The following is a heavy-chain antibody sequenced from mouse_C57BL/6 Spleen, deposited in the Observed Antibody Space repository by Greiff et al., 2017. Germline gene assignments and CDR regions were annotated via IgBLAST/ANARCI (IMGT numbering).Heavy chain of an antibody. J-gene: IGHJ2*01. Sequence: QVQLQQSGAELARPGASVKLSCKASGYTFTSYGISWVKQRTGQGLEWIGEIYPRSGNTYYNEKFKGKATLTADKSSSTAYMELRSLTSEDSAVYFCASSYGNYDYFDYWGQGTTLTVSS. D-gene: IGHD2-1*01. CDR2: IYPRSGNT. CDR1: GYTFTSYG. CDR3: ASSYGNYDYFDY. V-gene: IGHV1-81*01.